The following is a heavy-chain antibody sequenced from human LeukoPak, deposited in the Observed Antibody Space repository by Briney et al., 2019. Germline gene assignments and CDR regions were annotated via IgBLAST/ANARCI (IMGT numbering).Heavy chain of an antibody. Sequence: GVLRLSCATSRFIFSSYWMTWVRRTPGKGLEWVASINQDGSDKYYVDSVKGRFTISRDNSKNTLYLQMNSLRAEDTAVYYCAKDLRPDGINDFDHWGQGTLVTVSS. CDR2: INQDGSDK. CDR3: AKDLRPDGINDFDH. J-gene: IGHJ4*02. D-gene: IGHD1-1*01. CDR1: RFIFSSYW. V-gene: IGHV3-7*03.